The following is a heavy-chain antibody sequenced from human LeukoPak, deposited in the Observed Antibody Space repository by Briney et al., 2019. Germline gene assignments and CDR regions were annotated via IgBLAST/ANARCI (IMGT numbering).Heavy chain of an antibody. CDR2: ISAYNGNT. J-gene: IGHJ3*02. CDR1: GYTFTRYG. D-gene: IGHD3-10*01. CDR3: ARDTYYYGSGSYSNPPDAFDI. Sequence: GASVKVSCKASGYTFTRYGISWVRQAPGQGLEWMGWISAYNGNTNYAQKLQGRVTMTTDTSTSTAYMELRSLRSDDTAVYYCARDTYYYGSGSYSNPPDAFDIWGQGTMVTVSS. V-gene: IGHV1-18*01.